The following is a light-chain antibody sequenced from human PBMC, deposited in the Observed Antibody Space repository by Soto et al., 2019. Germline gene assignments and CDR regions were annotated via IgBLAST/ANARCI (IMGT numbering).Light chain of an antibody. V-gene: IGLV1-47*01. CDR2: RNN. Sequence: QSVLTQPPSASGTPGQRVTISCSGSSSNIGSNYVYWYQQLPGTAPKPLIYRNNQRPSGVPDRFSGSKSGTSAALAISGLRSEDEADYYGAAWDDSLSAYVVFGGGTKLTVL. J-gene: IGLJ2*01. CDR3: AAWDDSLSAYVV. CDR1: SSNIGSNY.